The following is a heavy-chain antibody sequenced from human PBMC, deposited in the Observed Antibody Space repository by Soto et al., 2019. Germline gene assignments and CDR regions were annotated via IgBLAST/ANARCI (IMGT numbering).Heavy chain of an antibody. CDR2: VNNDGTDT. CDR3: ARGGLQHALDV. J-gene: IGHJ6*02. V-gene: IGHV3-74*03. Sequence: EVQLVESGGGLVQPGGSLRLSCTASGFTFSNYWMYWVRQAPGKGLVWVSRVNNDGTDTTHADSVKGRFTISRDNAENTLYLQMNSLRADDTAVYYSARGGLQHALDVWGQGSTVTVSS. CDR1: GFTFSNYW. D-gene: IGHD6-13*01.